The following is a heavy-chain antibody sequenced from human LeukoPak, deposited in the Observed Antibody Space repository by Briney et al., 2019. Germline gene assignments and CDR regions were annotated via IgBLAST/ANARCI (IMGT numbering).Heavy chain of an antibody. J-gene: IGHJ3*01. CDR3: ARHDYHSNSDAFDV. CDR2: IYSGGST. V-gene: IGHV3-66*04. Sequence: PGGSLRLSCAASGFTVSSNYMSWVRQAPGKGLEWVSVIYSGGSTYYADSVKGRFTISRDNSKNTLYLQMNSLRAEDTAVYYCARHDYHSNSDAFDVWGQGTMVTVSS. D-gene: IGHD4-23*01. CDR1: GFTVSSNY.